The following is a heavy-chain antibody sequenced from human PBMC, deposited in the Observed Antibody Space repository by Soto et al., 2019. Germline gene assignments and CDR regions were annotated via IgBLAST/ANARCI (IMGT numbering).Heavy chain of an antibody. V-gene: IGHV3-9*01. J-gene: IGHJ6*02. Sequence: VQLVDSGGGLVQPGGSLRLSCAVSGFTLDDYTMHWVRQAPGKGLEWVSGVGWNGGDIVYADSVKGRFTVSRDNTRNSLYLEVNSLTTEDTAIYFCAKERAVVVPVSTSYFHYYGLDVWGQGNTVTVS. CDR3: AKERAVVVPVSTSYFHYYGLDV. D-gene: IGHD2-2*01. CDR2: VGWNGGDI. CDR1: GFTLDDYT.